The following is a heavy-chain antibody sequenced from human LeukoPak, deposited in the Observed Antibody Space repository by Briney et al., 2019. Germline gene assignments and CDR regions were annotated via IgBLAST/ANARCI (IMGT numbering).Heavy chain of an antibody. CDR1: GFTFSSYS. D-gene: IGHD3-22*01. CDR2: ISSSSSTI. V-gene: IGHV3-48*01. J-gene: IGHJ4*02. Sequence: GGTLRLSCAASGFTFSSYSMNWVRQAPGKGLEWVSYISSSSSTIYYADSVKGRFTISRDNAKNSLYLQMNSLRAEDTAIYYCARDKNYYDSSGRRKVTDYWGQGTLVTVSS. CDR3: ARDKNYYDSSGRRKVTDY.